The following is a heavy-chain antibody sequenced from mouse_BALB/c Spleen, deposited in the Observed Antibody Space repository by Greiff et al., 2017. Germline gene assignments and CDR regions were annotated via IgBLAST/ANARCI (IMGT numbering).Heavy chain of an antibody. CDR2: ISSGGGST. CDR3: ARHPSIYYDCDRFAY. V-gene: IGHV5-12-1*01. J-gene: IGHJ3*01. D-gene: IGHD2-4*01. CDR1: GFAFSSYD. Sequence: EVQLQESGGGLVKPGGSLKLSCAASGFAFSSYDMSWVRQTPEKRLEWVAYISSGGGSTYYPDTVKGRFTISRDNAKNTLYLQMSSLKSEDTAMYYCARHPSIYYDCDRFAYWGQGTLVTVSA.